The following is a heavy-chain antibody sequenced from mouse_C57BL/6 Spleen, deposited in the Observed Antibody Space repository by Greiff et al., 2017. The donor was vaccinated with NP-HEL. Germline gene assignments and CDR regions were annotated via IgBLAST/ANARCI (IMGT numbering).Heavy chain of an antibody. CDR2: ISYDGSN. CDR3: ARGGYWGYFDY. D-gene: IGHD2-3*01. CDR1: GYSITSGYY. Sequence: EVQRVESGPGLVKPSQSLSLTCSVTGYSITSGYYWNWIRQFPGNKLEWMGYISYDGSNNYNPSLKNRISITRDTSKNQFFLKLNYVTTEDTATYYWARGGYWGYFDYWGQGTTLTVSS. J-gene: IGHJ2*01. V-gene: IGHV3-6*01.